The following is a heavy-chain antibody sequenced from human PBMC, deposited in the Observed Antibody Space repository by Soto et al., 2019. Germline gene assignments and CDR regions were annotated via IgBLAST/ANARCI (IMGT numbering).Heavy chain of an antibody. CDR2: INPDGSAK. CDR1: GFTFSDQW. J-gene: IGHJ4*02. V-gene: IGHV3-7*01. D-gene: IGHD3-3*02. CDR3: ARGPF. Sequence: EVQMVASGGGVVQPGGSLRLSCAASGFTFSDQWMCWVRQAPGKGLEWVANINPDGSAKSHVDSVEGRFTISRDNAKNSLYLQMNTLRVEDTAVYYCARGPFWGQGTLVTVSS.